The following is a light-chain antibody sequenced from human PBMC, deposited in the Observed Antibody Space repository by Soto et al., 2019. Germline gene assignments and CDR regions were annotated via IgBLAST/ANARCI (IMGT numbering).Light chain of an antibody. CDR1: QTVSTN. J-gene: IGKJ3*01. CDR3: QQDNMTPFT. CDR2: GSY. V-gene: IGKV1-39*01. Sequence: IRMTKSPPPLPASVGDRVTITCRASQTVSTNLNWYQRKPGKAPSLLIYGSYNLQTGVPSRFSGSGSETDFTLTISSLQPEDFGTYYCQQDNMTPFTFGPGTKVDIK.